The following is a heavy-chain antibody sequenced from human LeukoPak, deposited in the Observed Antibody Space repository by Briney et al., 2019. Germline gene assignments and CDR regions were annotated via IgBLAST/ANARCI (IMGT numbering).Heavy chain of an antibody. V-gene: IGHV4-39*07. CDR1: GGSISSSSYY. D-gene: IGHD6-13*01. J-gene: IGHJ5*02. CDR3: ARDYSSSWYDWFDP. CDR2: IYHSGST. Sequence: NASETLSLTCTVSGGSISSSSYYWGWIRQPPGKGLEWIGSIYHSGSTYYNPSLKSRVTISVDTSKNQFSLKLSSVTAADTAVYYCARDYSSSWYDWFDPWGQGTLVTVSS.